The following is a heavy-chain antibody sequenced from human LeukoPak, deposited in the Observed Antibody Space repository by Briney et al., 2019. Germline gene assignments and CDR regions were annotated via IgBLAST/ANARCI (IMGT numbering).Heavy chain of an antibody. J-gene: IGHJ5*02. V-gene: IGHV3-48*03. Sequence: PGGSLRLSCAASGFTFTNFEMNWVRQAPGKGLEWVSYISYRGRPTSYADSVKGRFTISRDNAKNSLYLQMNSLRAEDTAVYYCARAGPPAFDPWGQGTLVTVS. CDR1: GFTFTNFE. CDR2: ISYRGRPT. CDR3: ARAGPPAFDP.